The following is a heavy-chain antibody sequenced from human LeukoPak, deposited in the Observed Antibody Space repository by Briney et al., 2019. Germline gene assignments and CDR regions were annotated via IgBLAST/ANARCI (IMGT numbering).Heavy chain of an antibody. CDR2: IYRGGST. V-gene: IGHV3-53*01. J-gene: IGHJ4*02. Sequence: RGSLRLSSAASGLTVTSNYMSCVRQAPGEGLEWVSVIYRGGSTYYADSVKGRFNNSRDNSKNTLYLQMNSVRAEDRAVYYCARWGYSGYDSVDYWGQGTLVTVSS. CDR3: ARWGYSGYDSVDY. CDR1: GLTVTSNY. D-gene: IGHD5-12*01.